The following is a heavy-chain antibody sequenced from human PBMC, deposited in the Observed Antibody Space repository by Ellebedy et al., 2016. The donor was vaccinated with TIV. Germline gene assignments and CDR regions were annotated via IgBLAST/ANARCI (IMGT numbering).Heavy chain of an antibody. V-gene: IGHV3-64*02. CDR1: GFTFSKYS. D-gene: IGHD5-24*01. CDR3: ARRGRGGYDF. CDR2: VFDNGGST. J-gene: IGHJ4*02. Sequence: LSLTCAASGFTFSKYSMHWVRQAPGKGLEYVSAVFDNGGSTFYADSVKGRFTISRDNSKNTLYLQMGSLRADDMAVYYCARRGRGGYDFWGQGTLVAVSS.